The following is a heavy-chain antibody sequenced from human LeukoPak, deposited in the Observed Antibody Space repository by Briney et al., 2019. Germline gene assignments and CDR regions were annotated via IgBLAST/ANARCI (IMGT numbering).Heavy chain of an antibody. CDR2: FEPESGET. D-gene: IGHD3-3*01. Sequence: ASVKVSCKVSGYTLTESSMHWVRQAPGKGLEWMGSFEPESGETIYAQRLQDRVTMTEDTSTDTAYMELSSLGFEDTAMYYCARISITIFGVVITDPWGQGTLVTVSS. CDR1: GYTLTESS. J-gene: IGHJ5*02. CDR3: ARISITIFGVVITDP. V-gene: IGHV1-24*01.